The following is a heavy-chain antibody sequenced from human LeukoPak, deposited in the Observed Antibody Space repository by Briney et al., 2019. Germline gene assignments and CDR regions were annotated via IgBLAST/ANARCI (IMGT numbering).Heavy chain of an antibody. CDR3: ARPKIADSSTYYFDS. J-gene: IGHJ4*02. D-gene: IGHD3-22*01. V-gene: IGHV1-2*02. CDR2: INPNSGGT. Sequence: ASVKVSCKASGYTFSDYYMHWVRQAPGQGLEWMGWINPNSGGTNYAQKFQGRVTMTRDMSISTAYMELSRLTSDDTAVYYCARPKIADSSTYYFDSWGLGTLVTVSS. CDR1: GYTFSDYY.